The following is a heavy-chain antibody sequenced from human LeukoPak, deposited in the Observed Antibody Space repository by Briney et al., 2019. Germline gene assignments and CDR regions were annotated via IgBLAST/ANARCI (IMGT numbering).Heavy chain of an antibody. CDR2: IYHSGST. Sequence: SETLSLTCAVYGGSFSGYYWSWIRQPPGKGLEWIGEIYHSGSTNYNPSLKSRVTISVDKSKNQFSLKLSSVTAADTAVYYCASRNIPILDYWGQGTLVTVSS. CDR1: GGSFSGYY. D-gene: IGHD2-21*01. J-gene: IGHJ4*02. CDR3: ASRNIPILDY. V-gene: IGHV4-34*01.